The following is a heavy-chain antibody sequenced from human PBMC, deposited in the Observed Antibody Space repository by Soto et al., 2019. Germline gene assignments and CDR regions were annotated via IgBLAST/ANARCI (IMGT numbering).Heavy chain of an antibody. J-gene: IGHJ6*02. D-gene: IGHD4-17*01. Sequence: QVQLIQSGAAVKKPGSSVKVSCHTSGDAFSSYAMSWVRQGPGQGLEWMGGIIPMFGTPIYTEKFQGRVTITADETTMAVYMELRSLTSDDSAVYYCARSYSVTTSPYYGMDVWGQGTTIIVS. CDR3: ARSYSVTTSPYYGMDV. CDR1: GDAFSSYA. CDR2: IIPMFGTP. V-gene: IGHV1-69*01.